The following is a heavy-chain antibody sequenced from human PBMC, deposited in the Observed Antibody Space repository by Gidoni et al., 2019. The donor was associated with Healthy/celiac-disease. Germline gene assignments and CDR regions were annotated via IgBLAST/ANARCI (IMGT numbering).Heavy chain of an antibody. Sequence: QVQLQQWGAGLLKPSETLSLTCAVYGGSFSGYYWSWIRQPPGKGLEWIGEINHSGSTNYNPYLKSRVTISVDTSKNQFSLKLSSVTAADTAVYYCARGFGGTSHYFDYWGQGTLVTVSS. CDR1: GGSFSGYY. J-gene: IGHJ4*02. V-gene: IGHV4-34*01. CDR2: INHSGST. D-gene: IGHD3-10*01. CDR3: ARGFGGTSHYFDY.